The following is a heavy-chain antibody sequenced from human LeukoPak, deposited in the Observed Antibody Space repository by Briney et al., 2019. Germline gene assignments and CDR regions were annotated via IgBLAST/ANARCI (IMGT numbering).Heavy chain of an antibody. CDR3: AKDMGGYDFDYYYYYGMDV. V-gene: IGHV3-7*05. CDR2: INQDGSEK. J-gene: IGHJ6*02. D-gene: IGHD5-12*01. Sequence: GGSLRLSCEASGFTFSSFWMNWVRQAPGKGLEWVASINQDGSEKSYVDSVKGRFTISRDNAKNSVLLQMNSLRAEDTAVYFCAKDMGGYDFDYYYYYGMDVWGQGTTVTVSS. CDR1: GFTFSSFW.